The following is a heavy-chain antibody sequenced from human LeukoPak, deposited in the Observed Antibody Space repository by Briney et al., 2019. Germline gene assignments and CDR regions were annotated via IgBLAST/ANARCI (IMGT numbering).Heavy chain of an antibody. CDR3: ARDRAVVVPAAISDGGWFDP. Sequence: PGGSLRLSCAASGFTFSDFYMSWIRQAPGKGLEWVSYISSSGSTVYYADSVKGRFTISRDNAKNLLYLQMNSLRAEDTAVYYCARDRAVVVPAAISDGGWFDPWGQGTLVTVSS. J-gene: IGHJ5*02. D-gene: IGHD2-2*02. CDR1: GFTFSDFY. CDR2: ISSSGSTV. V-gene: IGHV3-11*01.